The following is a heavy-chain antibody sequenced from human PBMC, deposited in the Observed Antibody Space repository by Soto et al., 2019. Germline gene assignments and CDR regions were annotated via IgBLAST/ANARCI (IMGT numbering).Heavy chain of an antibody. CDR2: ISGSGGST. J-gene: IGHJ3*02. Sequence: PRRSLRPSCAASGFTFSSYAMSWFRQAPGKGLKWVLAISGSGGSTYYADSVKGRFTISRDNSKNTLYLQMNSLRAEDTAVYYCAKDSVVPAAFYAFAIWGEGTMVT. CDR1: GFTFSSYA. D-gene: IGHD2-2*01. CDR3: AKDSVVPAAFYAFAI. V-gene: IGHV3-23*01.